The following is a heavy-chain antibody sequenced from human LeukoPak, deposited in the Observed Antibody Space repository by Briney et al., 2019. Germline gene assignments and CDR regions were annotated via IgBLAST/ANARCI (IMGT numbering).Heavy chain of an antibody. Sequence: SETLSLTCAVYGGSFSGYYWSWIRQPPGKGLEWIGEINHSGSTNYNPSLKSRVTISVDTSKNQFSLKLSSLTAAETAVYYCARLGRRFNGARTSFDYWGQGTLVTVSS. J-gene: IGHJ4*02. CDR1: GGSFSGYY. CDR2: INHSGST. V-gene: IGHV4-34*01. D-gene: IGHD4-17*01. CDR3: ARLGRRFNGARTSFDY.